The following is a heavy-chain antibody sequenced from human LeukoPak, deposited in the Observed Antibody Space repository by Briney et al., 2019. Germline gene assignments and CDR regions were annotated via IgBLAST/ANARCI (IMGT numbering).Heavy chain of an antibody. D-gene: IGHD3-22*01. V-gene: IGHV1-69*05. CDR1: GGTFSSYA. CDR3: ARDTVYYHYDSSGYPGPAFDI. Sequence: SVKVSCKASGGTFSSYAISWVRQAPGQGLEWMGGIIPIFGTANYAQKFQGRVTITTDESTSTAYMELSSLRSEDTAVYYCARDTVYYHYDSSGYPGPAFDIWGQGTMVTVSS. CDR2: IIPIFGTA. J-gene: IGHJ3*02.